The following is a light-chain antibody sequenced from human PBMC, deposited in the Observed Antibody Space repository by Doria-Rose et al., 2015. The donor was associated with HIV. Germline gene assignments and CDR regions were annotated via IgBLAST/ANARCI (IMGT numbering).Light chain of an antibody. Sequence: DIQMTQSPSSVSASVGDRVTITCRASEAISSWLVWYQQKPGKAPKVLIYAASTLQSGVPSRFSGSEFGTDFTLTISNLQPEDFATYYCQQSNSFPITFGQGTRLEIK. CDR1: EAISSW. CDR3: QQSNSFPIT. CDR2: AAS. J-gene: IGKJ5*01. V-gene: IGKV1-12*01.